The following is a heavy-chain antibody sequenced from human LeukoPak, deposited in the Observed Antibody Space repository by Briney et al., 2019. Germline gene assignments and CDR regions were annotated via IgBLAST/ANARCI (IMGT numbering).Heavy chain of an antibody. CDR3: AISSHDSYVWGSNDY. CDR2: IIPIFGTA. J-gene: IGHJ4*02. Sequence: SVKVSCKASGGTFSSYAISWVRQAPGQGLEWMGGIIPIFGTANYAQKFQGRVTITTDESTSTAYMELSSLRSEDTAVYYCAISSHDSYVWGSNDYWGQGTLVTVSS. CDR1: GGTFSSYA. V-gene: IGHV1-69*05. D-gene: IGHD3-16*01.